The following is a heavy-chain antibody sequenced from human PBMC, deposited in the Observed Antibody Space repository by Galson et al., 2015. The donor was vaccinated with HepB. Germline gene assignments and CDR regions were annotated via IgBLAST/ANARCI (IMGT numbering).Heavy chain of an antibody. Sequence: SLRLSCAASGFTFHSYNMIWVRQAPGKGLEWVSFIAAGSRFTQYSDSGRFTISRDDARDSLYLDMYSLRAEDTAVYYRARDKDINIRAFDMWGQGTMVTVSS. J-gene: IGHJ3*02. V-gene: IGHV3-21*01. D-gene: IGHD2-2*02. CDR1: GFTFHSYN. CDR2: IAAGSRFT. CDR3: ARDKDINIRAFDM.